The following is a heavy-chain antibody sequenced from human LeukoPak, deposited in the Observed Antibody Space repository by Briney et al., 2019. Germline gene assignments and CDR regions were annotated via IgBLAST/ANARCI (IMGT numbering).Heavy chain of an antibody. Sequence: ASVKVSCKASGYTFTGYYMHWVRQAPGQGREWMGWINPNSGGTNYAQKFQGRVTMTRDTSISTAYMELSRLRSDGTAVYYCARGAVRGSGWPDFDYWGQGTLVTVSS. CDR2: INPNSGGT. V-gene: IGHV1-2*02. D-gene: IGHD6-19*01. CDR1: GYTFTGYY. J-gene: IGHJ4*02. CDR3: ARGAVRGSGWPDFDY.